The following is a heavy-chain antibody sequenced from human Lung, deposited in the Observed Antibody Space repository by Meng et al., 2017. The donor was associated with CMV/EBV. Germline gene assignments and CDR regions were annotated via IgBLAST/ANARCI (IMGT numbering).Heavy chain of an antibody. CDR3: AGLCIVVVSAAICPMDV. Sequence: SETLSFTFTVPRCSISSSSYYWCWIRQPPGKGLEWIWSIYYSGSTYYNPSLNSRVTISVDTSKSQFSLKLSSVTAAYTAVYYCAGLCIVVVSAAICPMDVWSRRTTVTVSS. CDR2: IYYSGST. D-gene: IGHD2-2*01. J-gene: IGHJ6*02. CDR1: RCSISSSSYY. V-gene: IGHV4-39*01.